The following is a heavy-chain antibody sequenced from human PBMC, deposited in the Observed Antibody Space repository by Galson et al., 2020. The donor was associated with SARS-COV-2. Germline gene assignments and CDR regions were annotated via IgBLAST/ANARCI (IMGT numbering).Heavy chain of an antibody. CDR3: ASQLLYYDFWSGYYTAFDY. CDR2: ISSSGSTI. D-gene: IGHD3-3*01. Sequence: GGSLRLSCAASGFTFSSYEMNWVRQAPGKGLEWVSYISSSGSTIYYADSVKGRFTISRDNAKNSLYLQMNSLRAEDTAVYYCASQLLYYDFWSGYYTAFDYWGQGTLVTVSS. J-gene: IGHJ4*02. V-gene: IGHV3-48*03. CDR1: GFTFSSYE.